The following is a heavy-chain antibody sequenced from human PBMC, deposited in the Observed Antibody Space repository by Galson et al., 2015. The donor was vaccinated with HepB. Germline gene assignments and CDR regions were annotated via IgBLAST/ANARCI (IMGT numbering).Heavy chain of an antibody. CDR3: AKVRSDGYKTDLYYFDY. J-gene: IGHJ4*02. CDR1: GFTFSSYA. CDR2: ISGSGGST. V-gene: IGHV3-23*01. Sequence: SGFTFSSYAMSWVRQAPGKGLEWVSAISGSGGSTYYADSVKGRFTISRDNSKNTLYLQMNSLRAEDTAVYYCAKVRSDGYKTDLYYFDYWGQGTLVTVSS. D-gene: IGHD5-24*01.